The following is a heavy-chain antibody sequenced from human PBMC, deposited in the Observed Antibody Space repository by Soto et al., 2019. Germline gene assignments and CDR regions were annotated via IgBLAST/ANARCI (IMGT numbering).Heavy chain of an antibody. D-gene: IGHD5-12*01. J-gene: IGHJ5*02. Sequence: GGSLRLSCAASGFTFSSYAMHWVRQAPGKGLEWVAVISYDGSNKYYADSVKGRFTISRDSSKNTLFLQMNSLTAEDTAVYYCASQYGGYGWFDTWGQGTPVTVSS. CDR3: ASQYGGYGWFDT. V-gene: IGHV3-30-3*01. CDR1: GFTFSSYA. CDR2: ISYDGSNK.